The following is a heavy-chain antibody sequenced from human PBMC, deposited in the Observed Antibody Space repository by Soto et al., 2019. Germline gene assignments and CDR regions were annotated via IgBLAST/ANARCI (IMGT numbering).Heavy chain of an antibody. V-gene: IGHV3-48*03. J-gene: IGHJ4*02. CDR2: ISSGGITI. CDR3: ARGGTSMIVAKNFDY. Sequence: GGSLRLSCTASGFTFSSYEMNWGRQAPGKGLEWVSYISSGGITIYYADSVKGRFTISRDHAENSLYLQVISRRAEDTAVYYCARGGTSMIVAKNFDYWGQGTLVTVSS. CDR1: GFTFSSYE. D-gene: IGHD3-22*01.